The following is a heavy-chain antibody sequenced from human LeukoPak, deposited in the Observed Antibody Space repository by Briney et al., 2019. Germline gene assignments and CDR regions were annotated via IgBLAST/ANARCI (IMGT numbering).Heavy chain of an antibody. V-gene: IGHV3-9*01. J-gene: IGHJ4*02. D-gene: IGHD6-19*01. CDR2: ISWNSGSI. Sequence: GGSLRLSCAASGFTFDDYAMHWVRHAPGKGLEWVSGISWNSGSIGYADSVKGRFTISRDNAKNSLYLQMNSLRAEDTALYYCASGIAVAGSFDYWGQGTLVTVSS. CDR3: ASGIAVAGSFDY. CDR1: GFTFDDYA.